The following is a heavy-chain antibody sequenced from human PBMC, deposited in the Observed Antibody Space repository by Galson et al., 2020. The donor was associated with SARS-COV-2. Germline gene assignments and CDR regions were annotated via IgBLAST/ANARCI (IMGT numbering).Heavy chain of an antibody. Sequence: GGSLRLSCAASGFTFSPYVMHWVRQAPGKGLEGVAFISYDGSNTYYADSVKGRFLVSRDNSKNTLYLQMNSLRPEDTAVYYCARGGVYSYDSSAYSKASYIYYGMDVWGQGTTVIVSS. J-gene: IGHJ6*02. D-gene: IGHD3-22*01. V-gene: IGHV3-30-3*01. CDR3: ARGGVYSYDSSAYSKASYIYYGMDV. CDR1: GFTFSPYV. CDR2: ISYDGSNT.